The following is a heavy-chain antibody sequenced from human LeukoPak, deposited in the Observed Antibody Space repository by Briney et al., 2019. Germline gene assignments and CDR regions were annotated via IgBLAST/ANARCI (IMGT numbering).Heavy chain of an antibody. CDR1: GGTFSSYA. J-gene: IGHJ4*02. V-gene: IGHV1-69*05. D-gene: IGHD2-2*02. CDR3: ARDRGYCSSTSCYNHFDY. Sequence: SVKVSCKASGGTFSSYAISWVRQAPGQGLEWMGGIIPIFGTANYAQKFQGRVTITTDESTSTAYMKLSSLRSEDTAVYYCARDRGYCSSTSCYNHFDYWGQGTLVTVSS. CDR2: IIPIFGTA.